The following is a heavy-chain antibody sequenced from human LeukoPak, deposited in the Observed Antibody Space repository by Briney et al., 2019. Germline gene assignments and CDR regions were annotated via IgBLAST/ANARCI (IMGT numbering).Heavy chain of an antibody. J-gene: IGHJ4*02. CDR1: GGSFSGYY. Sequence: SETLSLTCAVYGGSFSGYYWSWIRQPPGKGLEWIGEINHSGSTNYNPSLKSRVTISVDTSKNQFSLKLSSVTAADTTVYYCARAPMIVVVTVGGNFDYWGQGTLVTVSS. V-gene: IGHV4-34*01. CDR2: INHSGST. CDR3: ARAPMIVVVTVGGNFDY. D-gene: IGHD3-22*01.